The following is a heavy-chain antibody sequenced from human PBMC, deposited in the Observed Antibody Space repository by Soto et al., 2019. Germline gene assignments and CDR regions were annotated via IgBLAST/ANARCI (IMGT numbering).Heavy chain of an antibody. CDR2: VYFSGST. D-gene: IGHD3-16*01. CDR1: GDSVSSGDCY. J-gene: IGHJ5*02. Sequence: QVQLQESGPGLVRPWETLSLTCSVSGDSVSSGDCYWSWIRQPPGKGLEWIGHVYFSGSTNYIPSLKSRLTMSVDTAKNQFSLKLNSVTAADTAVYYCARIPVDTYMIYWSDPWGQGTQVTVSS. V-gene: IGHV4-61*08. CDR3: ARIPVDTYMIYWSDP.